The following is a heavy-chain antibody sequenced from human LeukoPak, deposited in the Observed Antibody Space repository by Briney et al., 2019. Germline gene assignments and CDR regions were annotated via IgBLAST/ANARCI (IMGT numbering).Heavy chain of an antibody. CDR1: GYSFTDFW. CDR2: IYPSDSDT. Sequence: GGSLKISCKASGYSFTDFWIGWVRQMPGKGLECMGIIYPSDSDTRYSPSFQGQVTISADKSISTAYLQWSSLKASDTGMYFCASLGEGFCRGGDCYSAFYFWGQGTMLTVSS. CDR3: ASLGEGFCRGGDCYSAFYF. J-gene: IGHJ3*01. D-gene: IGHD2-15*01. V-gene: IGHV5-51*01.